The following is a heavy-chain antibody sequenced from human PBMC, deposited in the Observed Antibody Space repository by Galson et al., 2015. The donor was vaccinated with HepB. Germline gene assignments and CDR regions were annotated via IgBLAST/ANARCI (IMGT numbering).Heavy chain of an antibody. Sequence: SLRLSCAASGFTFSSYGMHWVRQAPGKGLEWVAVISYDGSNKYYADSVKGRFTISRDNSKNTLYLQMNSLRAEDTAVYYCAKTSYYYDSSGYYFDYWGQGTLVTVPS. D-gene: IGHD3-22*01. CDR2: ISYDGSNK. V-gene: IGHV3-30*18. J-gene: IGHJ4*02. CDR1: GFTFSSYG. CDR3: AKTSYYYDSSGYYFDY.